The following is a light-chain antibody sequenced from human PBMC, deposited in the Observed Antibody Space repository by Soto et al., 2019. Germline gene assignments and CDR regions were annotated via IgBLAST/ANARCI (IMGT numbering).Light chain of an antibody. Sequence: DIVMTQSPDSLAVSLGERATINCKSSQSVLYSSNNKNYLAWYQQKPGQPPKLLIYWASNRESGVPGRFSGSGSGTDFTLSISSLQAEDVAVYYCQQYYSTPLTFGGGTKVAIK. CDR3: QQYYSTPLT. J-gene: IGKJ4*01. CDR1: QSVLYSSNNKNY. V-gene: IGKV4-1*01. CDR2: WAS.